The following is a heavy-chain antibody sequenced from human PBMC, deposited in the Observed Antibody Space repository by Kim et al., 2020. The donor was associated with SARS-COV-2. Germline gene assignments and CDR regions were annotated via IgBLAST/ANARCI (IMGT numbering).Heavy chain of an antibody. CDR3: ARDLGQYDFWSGYHY. J-gene: IGHJ4*02. D-gene: IGHD3-3*01. V-gene: IGHV3-33*01. Sequence: GGSLRLTCAASGFTFSSYGMHWVRQAPGKGLEWVAVIWYDGSNKYYADSVKGRFTISRDNSKNTLYLQMNSLRAEDTAVYYCARDLGQYDFWSGYHYWGQGTLVTVSS. CDR1: GFTFSSYG. CDR2: IWYDGSNK.